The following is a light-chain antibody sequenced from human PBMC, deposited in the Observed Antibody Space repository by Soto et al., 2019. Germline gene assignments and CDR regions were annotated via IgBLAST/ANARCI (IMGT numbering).Light chain of an antibody. J-gene: IGLJ2*01. V-gene: IGLV2-14*03. Sequence: QSALTQPASVSGSPGQSITISCTGTSSDVGYHNYVSWYQQHPGKAPKLMIYDVSDRPSGVSNRFSGSKSGNTASLTISGLKAEDEADYYCSSYTSGSTLDVLFGGGTKLTVL. CDR2: DVS. CDR1: SSDVGYHNY. CDR3: SSYTSGSTLDVL.